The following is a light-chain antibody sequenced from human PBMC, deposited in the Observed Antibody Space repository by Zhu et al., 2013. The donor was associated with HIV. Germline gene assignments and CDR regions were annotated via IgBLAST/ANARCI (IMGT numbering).Light chain of an antibody. Sequence: DIQMTQSPSSLSASVGDRVTITCRASQSINSYLNWYQQKPGKAPKLLIYDASSLQSGVSSRFSGSGSGTEFTLTVSSLQPDDFATYYCQQYHRDSTFGQGTKVDVK. CDR1: QSINSY. J-gene: IGKJ1*01. CDR3: QQYHRDST. CDR2: DAS. V-gene: IGKV1-5*01.